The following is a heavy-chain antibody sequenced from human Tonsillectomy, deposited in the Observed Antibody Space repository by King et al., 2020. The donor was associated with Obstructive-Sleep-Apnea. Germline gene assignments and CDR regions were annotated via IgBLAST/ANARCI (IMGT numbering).Heavy chain of an antibody. CDR3: ARDRASSWVGYYTFDYYYGMDV. CDR1: GYTFTSYG. D-gene: IGHD3-3*01. V-gene: IGHV1-18*04. J-gene: IGHJ6*02. Sequence: QLVQSGAEVKKPGASVKVSCKASGYTFTSYGISWVRQAPGQGLEWMGWISAYNGNTNYAQKLQGRVTMTTDTSTSTAYMELRSLRSDDTAVYYCARDRASSWVGYYTFDYYYGMDVWGQGTTVTVSS. CDR2: ISAYNGNT.